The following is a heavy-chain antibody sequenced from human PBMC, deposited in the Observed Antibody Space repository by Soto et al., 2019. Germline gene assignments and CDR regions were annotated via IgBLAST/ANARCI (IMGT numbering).Heavy chain of an antibody. CDR1: GDPISSGDYY. D-gene: IGHD2-8*01. CDR3: ARAPYRGTNSRGALDM. J-gene: IGHJ3*02. CDR2: IYYSGTT. Sequence: QVQLQASGPGLVKPSQTLSLTCTVSGDPISSGDYYWSWIRQPPGTGLEWIGYIYYSGTTYYSPSLKSRVTMSVDTSKNQFSLKLSSVTAADTAVYYCARAPYRGTNSRGALDMWGQGTMVTVSS. V-gene: IGHV4-30-4*01.